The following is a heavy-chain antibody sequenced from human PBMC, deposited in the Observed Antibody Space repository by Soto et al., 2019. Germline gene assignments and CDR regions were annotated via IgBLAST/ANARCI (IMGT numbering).Heavy chain of an antibody. V-gene: IGHV1-8*01. Sequence: QVHLVQSGAEVRRPGASVKVSCQASGYTSPIYDIEWVRQATGQRLEWMGWMNPKKGNRNPAPKYQRRLTMTSNTSTTTAYMELTNWRCADTAVYYCATYLTISPAGFDIWGQGALVTDS. D-gene: IGHD4-17*01. J-gene: IGHJ3*02. CDR3: ATYLTISPAGFDI. CDR1: GYTSPIYD. CDR2: MNPKKGNR.